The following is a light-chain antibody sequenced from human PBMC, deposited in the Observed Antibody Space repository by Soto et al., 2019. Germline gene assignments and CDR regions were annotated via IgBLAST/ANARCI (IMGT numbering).Light chain of an antibody. CDR1: QSIRTF. Sequence: EIVLTQSPATLSLSPGERATLSCRASQSIRTFLAWYQHRPGQAPRLLIYDASDRATGIPARFSGSGSGTDVTPPISSLEREDSAFYYFQQRENWPQTFGQRNKVDIK. V-gene: IGKV3-11*01. CDR2: DAS. J-gene: IGKJ1*01. CDR3: QQRENWPQT.